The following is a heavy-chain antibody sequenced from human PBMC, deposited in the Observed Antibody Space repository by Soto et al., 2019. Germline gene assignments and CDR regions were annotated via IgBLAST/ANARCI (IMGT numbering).Heavy chain of an antibody. V-gene: IGHV4-31*03. Sequence: QVQLQESGPGLVKPSQTLSLTCTVSGGSISSGGYYWSWIRQHPGKGLEWIGYIYYSGSTYYNPSLKCRVTISVDPPKNQFSLNLSSVTAADTAGYYCASWVGATPFDCWGRGTLVTVSS. CDR3: ASWVGATPFDC. D-gene: IGHD1-26*01. J-gene: IGHJ4*02. CDR2: IYYSGST. CDR1: GGSISSGGYY.